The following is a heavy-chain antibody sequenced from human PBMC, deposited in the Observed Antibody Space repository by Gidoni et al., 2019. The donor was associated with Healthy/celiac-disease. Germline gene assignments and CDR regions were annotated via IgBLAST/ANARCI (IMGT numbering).Heavy chain of an antibody. CDR3: AKSKWQLVLAGSFDP. CDR1: GFNFSSYA. D-gene: IGHD6-6*01. CDR2: ISGRGVST. J-gene: IGHJ5*02. Sequence: EVQLLESGGGLVPPGGSLRLSCAASGFNFSSYAMSCVRPAPGKGLGWVSAISGRGVSTYYADSVKGRFTIARDNSKNTLYLQMNSLRAEDTAVYYCAKSKWQLVLAGSFDPWGQGTLVTVSS. V-gene: IGHV3-23*01.